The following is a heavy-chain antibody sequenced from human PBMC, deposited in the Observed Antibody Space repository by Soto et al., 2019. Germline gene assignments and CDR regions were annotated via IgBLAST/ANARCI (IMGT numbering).Heavy chain of an antibody. Sequence: GGSLRLSCAASGFTFSSYSMNWVRQAPGKGLEWVSYISSSSSTIYHADSVKGRFTISRDNAKNSLYLQMNSLRDEDTAVYYCARVSYCSSTISLNSYYYCMDVWGQGTTVTVSS. CDR1: GFTFSSYS. V-gene: IGHV3-48*02. CDR2: ISSSSSTI. D-gene: IGHD2-2*01. CDR3: ARVSYCSSTISLNSYYYCMDV. J-gene: IGHJ6*02.